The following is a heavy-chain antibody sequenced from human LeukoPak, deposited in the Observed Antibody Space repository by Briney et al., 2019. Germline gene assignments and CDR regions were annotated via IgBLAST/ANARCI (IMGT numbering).Heavy chain of an antibody. Sequence: PGGSLRLSCAASGFTFSDSVMTWVRQAPGKGLDWVSLISFSGANSYYADSLEGRFTISRDNSKNSLYLQMNSLRAEDTAVYYCARIRTTVTTSDYWGQGTLVTVSS. D-gene: IGHD4-17*01. CDR2: ISFSGANS. V-gene: IGHV3-23*01. CDR1: GFTFSDSV. J-gene: IGHJ4*02. CDR3: ARIRTTVTTSDY.